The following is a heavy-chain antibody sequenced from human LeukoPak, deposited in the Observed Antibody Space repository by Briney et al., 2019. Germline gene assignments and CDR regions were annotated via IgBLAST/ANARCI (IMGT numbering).Heavy chain of an antibody. CDR3: ARGADIVLMVYAIGLDH. D-gene: IGHD2-8*01. V-gene: IGHV1-2*02. CDR2: INPNSGGT. Sequence: ASVKVSCTASGYTFTGYYMHWVRQAPGQGLEWMGWINPNSGGTNYAQTFQGRVTMTRDTSISTAYMELSRLRSDDTAVYCCARGADIVLMVYAIGLDHWGQGTLVTVSS. J-gene: IGHJ4*02. CDR1: GYTFTGYY.